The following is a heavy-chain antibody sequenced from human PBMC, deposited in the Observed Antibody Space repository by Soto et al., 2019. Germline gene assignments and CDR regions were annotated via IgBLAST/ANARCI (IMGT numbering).Heavy chain of an antibody. V-gene: IGHV3-23*01. D-gene: IGHD6-13*01. CDR1: EFPFSSYA. Sequence: EVQLMESGGGLVQPGGSLRLSCAASEFPFSSYALNWVRQAPGKGLEWVSAISATGTTTYYADSVKGRFTISRDNSKRTLFLQMDSLSPEDTAVYYCATYSSPFDYWGQGTLVTVSS. J-gene: IGHJ4*02. CDR3: ATYSSPFDY. CDR2: ISATGTTT.